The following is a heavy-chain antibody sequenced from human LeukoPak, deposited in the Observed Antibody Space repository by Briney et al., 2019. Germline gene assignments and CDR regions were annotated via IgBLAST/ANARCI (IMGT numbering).Heavy chain of an antibody. D-gene: IGHD2-15*01. J-gene: IGHJ4*02. CDR2: IYYSGST. V-gene: IGHV4-31*03. Sequence: SETLSLTCTVSGGSISSGGYYWSWIRQPPGKGLEWIGYIYYSGSTYYNPSLKSRVTISVDTSKNQFSLKLSSVTAADTAVYYCARDLLTTLDYWGQGTLVTVSS. CDR3: ARDLLTTLDY. CDR1: GGSISSGGYY.